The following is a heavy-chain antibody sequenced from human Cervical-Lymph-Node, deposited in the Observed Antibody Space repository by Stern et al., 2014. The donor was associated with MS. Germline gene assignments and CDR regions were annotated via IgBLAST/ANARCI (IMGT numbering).Heavy chain of an antibody. CDR1: GYTFTSYW. V-gene: IGHV5-51*01. J-gene: IGHJ4*02. CDR2: NFPGGADS. CDR3: ARQRYFDY. Sequence: EVQLVESGPEVKSPGESLKISCQASGYTFTSYWIGWVRQMPGTAREGLAINFPGGADSRYSPSYEAQVTISADKPSSAAYLQWNKLKASDTAIYYCARQRYFDYWGQGTLVTVSS.